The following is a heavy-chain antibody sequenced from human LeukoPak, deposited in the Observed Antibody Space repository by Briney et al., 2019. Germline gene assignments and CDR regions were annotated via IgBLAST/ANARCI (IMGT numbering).Heavy chain of an antibody. D-gene: IGHD3-22*01. CDR1: GGSISSSSYY. V-gene: IGHV4-39*07. J-gene: IGHJ4*02. Sequence: PSETLSLTCTVSGGSISSSSYYWGWIRQPPGKGLEWIGSIYYSGSTYYNPSLKSRVTISVDTSKNQFSLKLSSVTAADTAVYYCARIIYDSTGDFDYWGQGTLVTVSS. CDR2: IYYSGST. CDR3: ARIIYDSTGDFDY.